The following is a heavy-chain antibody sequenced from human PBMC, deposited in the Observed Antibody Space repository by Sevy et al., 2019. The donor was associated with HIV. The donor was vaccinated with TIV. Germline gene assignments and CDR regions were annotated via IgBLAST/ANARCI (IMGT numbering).Heavy chain of an antibody. D-gene: IGHD3-16*01. J-gene: IGHJ3*02. CDR1: GASISSGDYY. CDR3: ARGVGGPGVMVTFRGVKYAFDI. V-gene: IGHV4-30-4*08. Sequence: SETLSLTCTVSGASISSGDYYWGWIRQPPGKGLEWIGYIHYSGITYYNPSLKSRFTLSLHTSRPQFSLRLNSVTAADTAVYYCARGVGGPGVMVTFRGVKYAFDIWGQGTVVTVSS. CDR2: IHYSGIT.